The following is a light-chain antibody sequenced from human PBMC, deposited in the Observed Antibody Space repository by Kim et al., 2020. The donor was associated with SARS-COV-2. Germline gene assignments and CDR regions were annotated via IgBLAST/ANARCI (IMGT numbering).Light chain of an antibody. Sequence: EIVMTQSPATLSVSPGERATLSCRASQSVSSNLAWYQQKPGQAPRLLIYGASIRATGIPARFSGSGSGTEFTLTISILQSEDFAVYYCQQYNNWRGTFGQGTKVDIK. CDR2: GAS. J-gene: IGKJ1*01. CDR3: QQYNNWRGT. CDR1: QSVSSN. V-gene: IGKV3D-15*03.